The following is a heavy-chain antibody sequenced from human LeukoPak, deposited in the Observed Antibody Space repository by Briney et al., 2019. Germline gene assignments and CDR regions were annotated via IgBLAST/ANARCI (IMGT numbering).Heavy chain of an antibody. Sequence: SETLSLTCAVSGHSISRDYSWGWIRQPPGKGLEWIGSINHSGGTNYNPSLKSRVTISVDKSKNQFSLKLSSVTAADTAVYYCARTVKGVKLERHRWFDYWGQGTLVTVSS. CDR2: INHSGGT. J-gene: IGHJ4*02. CDR3: ARTVKGVKLERHRWFDY. CDR1: GHSISRDYS. D-gene: IGHD1-1*01. V-gene: IGHV4-38-2*01.